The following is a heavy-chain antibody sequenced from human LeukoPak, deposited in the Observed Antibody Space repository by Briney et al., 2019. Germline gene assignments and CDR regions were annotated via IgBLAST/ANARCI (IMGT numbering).Heavy chain of an antibody. CDR1: GFTFSNYG. CDR2: IYSGGST. CDR3: AKSRMATIRDFDY. V-gene: IGHV3-23*03. J-gene: IGHJ4*02. Sequence: GGSLRLSCAASGFTFSNYGMNWVRQAPGKGLEWVSVIYSGGSTYYADSVKGRFTISRDNAKNSLYLQMNSLRAEDTAVYYCAKSRMATIRDFDYWGQGTLVTVSS. D-gene: IGHD5-24*01.